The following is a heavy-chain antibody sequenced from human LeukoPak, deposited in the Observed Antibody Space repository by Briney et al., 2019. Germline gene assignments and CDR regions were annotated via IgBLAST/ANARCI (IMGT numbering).Heavy chain of an antibody. V-gene: IGHV4-61*09. CDR3: ARGVAAAGLEHFQH. CDR1: GGSISSGSYC. Sequence: PSETLSLTCTVSGGSISSGSYCWSWIRQPAGKGLEWIGHIHTSGNTNYNPSLKSRVTISVDTSKNQFSLRLSSVTAADTAVYYCARGVAAAGLEHFQHWGQGTLVTVSS. CDR2: IHTSGNT. D-gene: IGHD6-13*01. J-gene: IGHJ1*01.